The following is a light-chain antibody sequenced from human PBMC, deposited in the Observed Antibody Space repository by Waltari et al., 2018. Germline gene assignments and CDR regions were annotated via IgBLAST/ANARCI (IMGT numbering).Light chain of an antibody. CDR3: QNHERLPAV. CDR1: QRIGRY. Sequence: IVLTQSPGTLSLSPGERATLSCRASQRIGRYLVWYQQKPGQAPRLLIYSASSRAAGIPDRFSGSGSGTDFSLTISRLEPEDFAVYYCQNHERLPAVFGQGTKVEIK. V-gene: IGKV3-20*01. J-gene: IGKJ1*01. CDR2: SAS.